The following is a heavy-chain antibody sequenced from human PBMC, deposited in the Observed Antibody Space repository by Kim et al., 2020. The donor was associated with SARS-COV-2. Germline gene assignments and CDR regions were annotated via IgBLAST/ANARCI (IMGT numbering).Heavy chain of an antibody. V-gene: IGHV3-23*01. CDR2: TT. J-gene: IGHJ4*02. CDR3: AKALYGRNTV. Sequence: TTYYAGSVGGRFTISRDNSKNTLYLQMNSLRAEDTAVYYCAKALYGRNTVWGRGTLVTVSS. D-gene: IGHD3-16*01.